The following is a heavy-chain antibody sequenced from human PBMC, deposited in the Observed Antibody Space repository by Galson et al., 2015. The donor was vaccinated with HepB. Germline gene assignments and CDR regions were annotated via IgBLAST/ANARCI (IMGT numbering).Heavy chain of an antibody. V-gene: IGHV3-7*03. CDR3: ASHYSMVRGGGFDY. CDR1: GFTFSSYW. J-gene: IGHJ4*02. CDR2: IKQDGSEK. Sequence: SLRLSCAASGFTFSSYWMSWVRQAPGKGLEWVANIKQDGSEKYYVDSVKGRFTISRDNAKNSLYLQMNSLRAEDTAVYYCASHYSMVRGGGFDYWGQGTLVTVSS. D-gene: IGHD3-10*01.